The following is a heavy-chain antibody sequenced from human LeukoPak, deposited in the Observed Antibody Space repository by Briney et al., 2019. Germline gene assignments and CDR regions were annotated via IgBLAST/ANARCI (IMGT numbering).Heavy chain of an antibody. J-gene: IGHJ6*02. D-gene: IGHD3-10*01. CDR3: ARSQMAPYGSGSYYMDYGMDV. CDR1: GFTFSSYA. CDR2: ISYDGSNK. V-gene: IGHV3-30-3*01. Sequence: PGRSLRLSCAASGFTFSSYAMHWVRQAPGKGLEWVAVISYDGSNKYYADSVKGRFTISRDNSKNTLYLQMNSLRAEDTAVYYCARSQMAPYGSGSYYMDYGMDVWGQGTTVTVSS.